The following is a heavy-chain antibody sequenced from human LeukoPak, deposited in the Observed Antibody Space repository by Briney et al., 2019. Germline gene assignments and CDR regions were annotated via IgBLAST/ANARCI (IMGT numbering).Heavy chain of an antibody. V-gene: IGHV3-30*04. CDR1: GLTFSSYA. CDR3: ARIDYGDYGLGY. D-gene: IGHD4-17*01. CDR2: ISYDGSNK. Sequence: GGSLRLSCAASGLTFSSYAMHWVRQAPGKGLEWVAVISYDGSNKYNADSVKGRFTISRDNSKNTLYLQMNSLRAEDTAVYYCARIDYGDYGLGYWGQGTLVTVSS. J-gene: IGHJ4*02.